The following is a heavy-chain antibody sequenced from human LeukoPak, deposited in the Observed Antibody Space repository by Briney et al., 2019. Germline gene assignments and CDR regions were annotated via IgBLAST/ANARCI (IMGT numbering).Heavy chain of an antibody. CDR1: GYTFTSYG. CDR3: AREAPDSGSPPPPDY. J-gene: IGHJ4*02. V-gene: IGHV1-18*01. CDR2: ISAYNGNT. Sequence: ASVKVSCKASGYTFTSYGISWVRQAPGQGLEWMGWISAYNGNTNYAQKLQGRVTMTTDTSTSTAYMELRSLRSDDTAVYYCAREAPDSGSPPPPDYWGQGTLVTVSS. D-gene: IGHD1-26*01.